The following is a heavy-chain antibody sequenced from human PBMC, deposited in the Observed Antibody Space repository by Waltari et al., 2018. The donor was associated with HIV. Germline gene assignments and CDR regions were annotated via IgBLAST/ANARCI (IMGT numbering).Heavy chain of an antibody. CDR1: GGSFSGYY. J-gene: IGHJ6*02. Sequence: QVQLQQWGAGLLKPSETLSLTCAVYGGSFSGYYWTWLRQPPGKGLGWIGEINHSGSTNHNPSLKSRVTISVDTSKNQFALKLSSVTAADTAVYYCARHPGHSMTTVTHERYYYGMDVWGQGTTVTVSS. CDR2: INHSGST. D-gene: IGHD4-17*01. CDR3: ARHPGHSMTTVTHERYYYGMDV. V-gene: IGHV4-34*01.